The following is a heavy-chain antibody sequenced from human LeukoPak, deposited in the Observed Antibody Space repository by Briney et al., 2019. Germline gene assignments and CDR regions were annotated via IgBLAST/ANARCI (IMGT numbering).Heavy chain of an antibody. J-gene: IGHJ4*02. Sequence: SETLSLTCTVSGGSISSYYWSWIRQPPGKGLEWIGYIYYSGSTNYNPSLKSRVTISVDTSKNQFSLKLSSVTAADTAVCYCARAVEMATIGEFGYWGQGTLVTVSS. V-gene: IGHV4-59*01. CDR1: GGSISSYY. CDR2: IYYSGST. D-gene: IGHD5-24*01. CDR3: ARAVEMATIGEFGY.